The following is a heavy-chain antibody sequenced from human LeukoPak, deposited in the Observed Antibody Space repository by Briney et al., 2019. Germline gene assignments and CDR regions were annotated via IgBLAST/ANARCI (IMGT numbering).Heavy chain of an antibody. D-gene: IGHD5-24*01. J-gene: IGHJ6*03. CDR3: AKGGAATMRDGYNYYYYYMEV. Sequence: PGGSLRLSCAASGITFSSHAMSWVRQAPGKGLEGVSLISGSGGHTYYGDSVKGRFTISRDNSTNRLYLQMNSLSPEDPAVYYCAKGGAATMRDGYNYYYYYMEVWGRGTTVTVSS. V-gene: IGHV3-23*01. CDR2: ISGSGGHT. CDR1: GITFSSHA.